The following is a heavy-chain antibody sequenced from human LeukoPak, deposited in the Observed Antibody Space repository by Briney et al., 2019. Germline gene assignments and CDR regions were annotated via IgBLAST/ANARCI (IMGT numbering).Heavy chain of an antibody. CDR2: INYSGST. CDR3: ARDLLTMVRGVISSYYYGMDV. Sequence: PSQTLSLTCTVSGGSISSGDYYWSWIRQPPGKGLEWIGYINYSGSTYYNPSLKSRVTISVDTSKNQFSLKLSSVTAADTAVYYCARDLLTMVRGVISSYYYGMDVWGQGTTVTVSS. CDR1: GGSISSGDYY. V-gene: IGHV4-30-4*01. D-gene: IGHD3-10*01. J-gene: IGHJ6*02.